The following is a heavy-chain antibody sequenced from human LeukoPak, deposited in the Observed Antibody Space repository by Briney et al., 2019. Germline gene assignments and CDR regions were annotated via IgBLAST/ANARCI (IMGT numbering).Heavy chain of an antibody. D-gene: IGHD3-16*02. J-gene: IGHJ4*02. Sequence: GGSLRLSCAASGFTFSGSTIHWVRQTSGKGLEWVGRIRNKGKSYATAYAASVKGRFTISRDDSKNTAYLQMNSLKTEDAAVYYCTSRSSTFGGVIDLDYWGQGTLVTVSS. CDR1: GFTFSGST. CDR2: IRNKGKSYAT. CDR3: TSRSSTFGGVIDLDY. V-gene: IGHV3-73*01.